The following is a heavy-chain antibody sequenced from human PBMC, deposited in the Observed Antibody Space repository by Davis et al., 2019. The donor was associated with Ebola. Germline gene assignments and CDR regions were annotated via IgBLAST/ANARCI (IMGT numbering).Heavy chain of an antibody. CDR2: FYSGGST. D-gene: IGHD5-12*01. CDR1: GFSISSGYY. V-gene: IGHV4-38-2*01. Sequence: PSETLSLTCAVSGFSISSGYYWGWIRQPPEKGLEWIGSFYSGGSTYYNPSLKSRVTISVDTSRNQFSLEVNSVTAADTAVDYCARLGIVATFWGQGTLVTVSS. CDR3: ARLGIVATF. J-gene: IGHJ4*02.